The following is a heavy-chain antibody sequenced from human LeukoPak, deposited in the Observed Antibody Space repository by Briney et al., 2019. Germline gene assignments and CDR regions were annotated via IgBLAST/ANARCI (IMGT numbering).Heavy chain of an antibody. V-gene: IGHV3-21*01. CDR3: ARDLWRGSYSPFDY. CDR1: GFTFSSYS. CDR2: ISSSSSYI. Sequence: GGSLRLSCAASGFTFSSYSMNWVRQAPGKGLEWVSSISSSSSYIYYADSVKGRFTISRDNAKNSLYLQMNSLRAEDTAVYYCARDLWRGSYSPFDYSGQGTLVTVSS. D-gene: IGHD1-26*01. J-gene: IGHJ4*02.